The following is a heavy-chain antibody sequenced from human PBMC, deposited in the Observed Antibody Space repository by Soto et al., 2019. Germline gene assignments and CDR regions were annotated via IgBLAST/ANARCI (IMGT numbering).Heavy chain of an antibody. Sequence: TLSLTCAVSGGSISSGGYSWSWIRQPPGKGLEWIGYIYHSGSTYYNPSLKSRVTMSVDRSKNQFSLKLSSVTAADTAVYYCARDLSYYGMDVWGQGTAVTVSS. V-gene: IGHV4-30-2*01. J-gene: IGHJ6*02. CDR2: IYHSGST. CDR1: GGSISSGGYS. CDR3: ARDLSYYGMDV.